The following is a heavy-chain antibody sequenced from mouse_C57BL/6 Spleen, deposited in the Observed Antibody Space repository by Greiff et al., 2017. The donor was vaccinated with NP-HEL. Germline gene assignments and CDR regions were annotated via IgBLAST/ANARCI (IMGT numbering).Heavy chain of an antibody. D-gene: IGHD2-3*01. CDR2: ISAGGSYT. V-gene: IGHV5-4*01. CDR1: GFTFSSYA. Sequence: EVKLVESGGGLVKPGGSLKLSCAASGFTFSSYAMSWVRQTPEKRLEWVATISAGGSYTYYPDNVKGRFTISRDNAKNNLYLQMSHLKSEDTAMYYCAREGGIYDGLWFAYWGQGTLVTVSA. J-gene: IGHJ3*01. CDR3: AREGGIYDGLWFAY.